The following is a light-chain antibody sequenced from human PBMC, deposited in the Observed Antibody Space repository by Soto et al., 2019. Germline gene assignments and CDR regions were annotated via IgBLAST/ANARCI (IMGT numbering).Light chain of an antibody. CDR1: SSDVGGYNF. J-gene: IGLJ1*01. V-gene: IGLV2-8*01. CDR3: SSYADSNISV. Sequence: QSALTQPPSASGSPGQSVTISCTGSSSDVGGYNFVSWYQQHPDKAPNLVIYEVIKRPSGVPDRFSGSKSGNTASLTVSGLQAEDEADYYCSSYADSNISVFGPGTKVTVL. CDR2: EVI.